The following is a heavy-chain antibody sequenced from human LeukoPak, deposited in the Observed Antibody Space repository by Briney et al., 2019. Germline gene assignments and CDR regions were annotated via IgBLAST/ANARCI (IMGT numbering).Heavy chain of an antibody. J-gene: IGHJ4*02. V-gene: IGHV2-70*04. Sequence: ESGPALVKPTQTLTLTCTFSGFSLSTSGMRVSWIHQPPGKALEWLARIDWDDDKFYSTSLKTRLTISKDTSKNQVVLTMTNMDPVDTATYYCARMAQDCGGDCYSGLYYFDYWGQGTLVTVSS. CDR3: ARMAQDCGGDCYSGLYYFDY. CDR1: GFSLSTSGMR. CDR2: IDWDDDK. D-gene: IGHD2-21*02.